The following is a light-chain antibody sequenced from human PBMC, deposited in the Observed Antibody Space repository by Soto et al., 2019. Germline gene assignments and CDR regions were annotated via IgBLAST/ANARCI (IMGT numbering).Light chain of an antibody. V-gene: IGLV2-23*01. CDR3: CSSAPESTYV. CDR1: SSDAGAYNS. Sequence: QSALAQPASVSGSPGQSVTISCTGTSSDAGAYNSVSWYQQHPDKAPQLMIYKGTQRPSGVSNRFSGSTSGNAASLTISGLQADDEADYFCCSSAPESTYVFGTGSKVTV. J-gene: IGLJ1*01. CDR2: KGT.